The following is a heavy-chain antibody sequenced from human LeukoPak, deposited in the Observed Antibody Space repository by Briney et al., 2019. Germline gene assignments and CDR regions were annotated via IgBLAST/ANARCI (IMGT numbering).Heavy chain of an antibody. CDR2: INWNGGST. Sequence: GGSLRLSCAASGFTFDDYGLSWVRQAPGKGLEWVSGINWNGGSTGYADSVKGRFTISRDNAKNSVYLQMNSLRAEDTALYYCARGKYNYGSGSYCNFEYWGQGTLVTVSS. CDR1: GFTFDDYG. J-gene: IGHJ4*02. CDR3: ARGKYNYGSGSYCNFEY. D-gene: IGHD3-10*01. V-gene: IGHV3-20*04.